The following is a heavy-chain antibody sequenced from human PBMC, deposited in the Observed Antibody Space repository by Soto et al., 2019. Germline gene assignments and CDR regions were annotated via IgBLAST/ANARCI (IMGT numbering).Heavy chain of an antibody. Sequence: SETLSLTCTVSGGSISTTHYYWGWVRQPPGKGLEWIASIYHSGTTYYNPSLKSRVTISVDTSKNQFSLKLNSVTAADTAVYFCARRTTTIFDWGQGTLVTVSS. V-gene: IGHV4-39*01. CDR1: GGSISTTHYY. J-gene: IGHJ4*02. CDR3: ARRTTTIFD. CDR2: IYHSGTT. D-gene: IGHD3-3*01.